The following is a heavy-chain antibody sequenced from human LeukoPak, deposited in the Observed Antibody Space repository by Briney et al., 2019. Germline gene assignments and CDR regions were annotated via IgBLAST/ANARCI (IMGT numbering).Heavy chain of an antibody. J-gene: IGHJ4*02. CDR2: IYYSGST. D-gene: IGHD3-3*01. CDR1: GGSISSYY. CDR3: ARGRSFTIFDY. V-gene: IGHV4-59*01. Sequence: SETLSLTCTVSGGSISSYYWSWIRQPPGKGLEWIGYIYYSGSTNYNPSLKSRVTISVDTSKNQFSLKLSSVTAADTAVYYCARGRSFTIFDYWGQGTLVTVSS.